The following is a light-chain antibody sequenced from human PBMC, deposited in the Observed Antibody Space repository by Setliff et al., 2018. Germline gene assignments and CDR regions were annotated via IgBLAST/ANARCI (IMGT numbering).Light chain of an antibody. CDR3: SPYAGSNNFV. CDR2: EVS. V-gene: IGLV2-8*01. Sequence: QSALTQPPSASGSPGQSVTISCTGTSSDVGGYNYVSWYQQHPGKAPKLMIYEVSKRPSGVPDRLSGSKSGNTASLTVSGLQAEDEADYYCSPYAGSNNFVFGTGTKVTVL. J-gene: IGLJ1*01. CDR1: SSDVGGYNY.